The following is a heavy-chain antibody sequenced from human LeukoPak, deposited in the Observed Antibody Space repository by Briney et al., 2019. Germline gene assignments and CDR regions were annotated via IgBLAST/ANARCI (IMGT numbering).Heavy chain of an antibody. CDR3: ARSPWFGESSYYFDY. Sequence: GGSLRLSCAASGFTFDDYGMSWVRQAPGKGLEWVSGINWNGGSTGYADSVKGRFTISRDNAKNSLYLQMNSLRAEDTALYHCARSPWFGESSYYFDYWGQGTLVTVSS. D-gene: IGHD3-10*01. V-gene: IGHV3-20*01. CDR1: GFTFDDYG. CDR2: INWNGGST. J-gene: IGHJ4*02.